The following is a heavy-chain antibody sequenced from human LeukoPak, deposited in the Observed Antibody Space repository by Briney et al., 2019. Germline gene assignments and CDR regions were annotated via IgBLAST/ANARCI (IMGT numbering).Heavy chain of an antibody. V-gene: IGHV3-9*01. CDR3: ARVDSSSWYDFDY. Sequence: PGRSLRLSCAASGFIFDDYAMHWVRQAPGKGLEWVSGISWNSGSIGYADSVKGRFTISRDNAKNSLYLQMNSLRAEDTAVYYCARVDSSSWYDFDYWGQGTLVTVSS. D-gene: IGHD6-13*01. J-gene: IGHJ4*02. CDR1: GFIFDDYA. CDR2: ISWNSGSI.